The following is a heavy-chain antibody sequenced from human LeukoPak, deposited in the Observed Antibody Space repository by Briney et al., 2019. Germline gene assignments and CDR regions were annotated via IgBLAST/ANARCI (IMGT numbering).Heavy chain of an antibody. CDR2: ISSNGGST. CDR1: GFTFSSYA. V-gene: IGHV3-64*01. D-gene: IGHD2-21*01. CDR3: ARGASGRLWDGFEYYFDY. Sequence: GGSLRLSRAASGFTFSSYAMHWVRQAPEKGLEYVSAISSNGGSTYYANFVKGRFTISRDNSKNTLYLQMGSLRAEDMAVYYCARGASGRLWDGFEYYFDYWGQGTLVTVSS. J-gene: IGHJ4*02.